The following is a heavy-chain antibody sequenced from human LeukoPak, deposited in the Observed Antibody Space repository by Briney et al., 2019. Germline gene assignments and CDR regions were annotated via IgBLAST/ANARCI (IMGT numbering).Heavy chain of an antibody. CDR2: IYYSGST. J-gene: IGHJ4*02. CDR1: GGSISSYY. Sequence: PSQTLSLTCTVSGGSISSYYWSWIRQPPGKGLEWIGYIYYSGSTNYNPSLKSRVTISVDTSKNQFSLKLSSVTAADTAVYYCARHYRAYHPSIVAFDYWGQGTLVTVSS. D-gene: IGHD5-12*01. CDR3: ARHYRAYHPSIVAFDY. V-gene: IGHV4-59*08.